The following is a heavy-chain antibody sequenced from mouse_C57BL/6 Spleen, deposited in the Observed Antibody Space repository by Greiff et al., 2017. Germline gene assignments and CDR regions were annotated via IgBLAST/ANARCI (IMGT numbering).Heavy chain of an antibody. CDR2: IYPGSGST. CDR3: ARDEIYYYGSSYGY. D-gene: IGHD1-1*01. CDR1: GYTFTSYW. Sequence: QVHVKQSGAELVKPGASVKMSCKASGYTFTSYWITWVKQRPGQGLEWIGDIYPGSGSTNYNEKFKSKATLTVDTSSSTAYMQLSSLTSEDSAVYYCARDEIYYYGSSYGYWGQGTTLTVSS. V-gene: IGHV1-55*01. J-gene: IGHJ2*01.